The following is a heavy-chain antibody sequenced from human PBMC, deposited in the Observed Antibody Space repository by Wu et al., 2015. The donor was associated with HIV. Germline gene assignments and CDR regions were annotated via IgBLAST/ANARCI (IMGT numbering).Heavy chain of an antibody. Sequence: QVQLVQSGAEVKKPGSSVKVSCKASGGTFSNYGINWVRQAPGQGLERMGRIIPIFGTANYAQKFQGRVTITADESTSTAYMELSSLRSEDTAVYYCARVDFRSPGIAAAGPDLLLRTYGVWGQGTTVT. D-gene: IGHD6-13*01. CDR2: IIPIFGTA. V-gene: IGHV1-69*13. CDR1: GGTFSNYG. CDR3: ARVDFRSPGIAAAGPDLLLRTYGV. J-gene: IGHJ6*02.